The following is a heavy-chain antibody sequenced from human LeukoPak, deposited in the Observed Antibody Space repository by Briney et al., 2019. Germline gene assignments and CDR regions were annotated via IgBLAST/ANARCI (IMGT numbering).Heavy chain of an antibody. CDR3: ARGGVWFGED. Sequence: SETLSLTCTVSGGSISSGGYYWSWIRQHPGKGLEWIGYIYYSGSTYYNPSLKSRVTISVDTSKNQFSLKLSSVTAADTAVYYCARGGVWFGEDWGQGTLVTVSS. CDR1: GGSISSGGYY. CDR2: IYYSGST. V-gene: IGHV4-31*03. D-gene: IGHD3-10*01. J-gene: IGHJ4*02.